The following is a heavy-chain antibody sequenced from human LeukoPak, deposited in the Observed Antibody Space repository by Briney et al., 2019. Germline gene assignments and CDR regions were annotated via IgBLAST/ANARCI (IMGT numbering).Heavy chain of an antibody. D-gene: IGHD6-19*01. J-gene: IGHJ4*02. CDR3: ARETSGHDY. Sequence: GGSLRLSCAASGFTFSSYWMHWVRQAPGKGLVWVSRTNNDGSYTNYADSVKGRFTISRDNAKNTLYLQMNSLRGEDTAVYYCARETSGHDYWGQGTPVTVSS. V-gene: IGHV3-74*01. CDR2: TNNDGSYT. CDR1: GFTFSSYW.